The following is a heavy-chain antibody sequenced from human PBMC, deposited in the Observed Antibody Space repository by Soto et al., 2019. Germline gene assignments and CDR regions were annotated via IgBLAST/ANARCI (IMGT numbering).Heavy chain of an antibody. D-gene: IGHD2-2*01. Sequence: VQLVQSGAEMKKPGSSVKISCKASGGALGSYVITWVRQVPGQGLEWMGGIIPVFGTPNYAQKFQGRVKISVDPSTNTAYKELTRVRSEDTAVYFCARAGSCRSSSCLYYGMDVWGQGTTVAVSS. CDR1: GGALGSYV. CDR3: ARAGSCRSSSCLYYGMDV. J-gene: IGHJ6*02. V-gene: IGHV1-69*01. CDR2: IIPVFGTP.